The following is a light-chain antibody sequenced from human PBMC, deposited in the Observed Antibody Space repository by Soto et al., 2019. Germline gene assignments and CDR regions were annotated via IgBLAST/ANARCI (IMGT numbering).Light chain of an antibody. J-gene: IGKJ5*01. CDR3: QQYNNRPIT. Sequence: EIVLTQSPATLSLSTGERATLSCRASQSVSSYLAWYQQKPGQAPRLLIYDASNRATGIPARFSGSGSGTDFTLTISSLEPEHFAVYYCQQYNNRPITFGQGTRLEIK. CDR2: DAS. CDR1: QSVSSY. V-gene: IGKV3-11*01.